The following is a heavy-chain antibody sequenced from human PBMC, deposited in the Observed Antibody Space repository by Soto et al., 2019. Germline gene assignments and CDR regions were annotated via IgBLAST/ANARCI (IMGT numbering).Heavy chain of an antibody. J-gene: IGHJ4*02. D-gene: IGHD3-3*01. CDR1: GGSFSGYY. Sequence: SETLSLTCAVYGGSFSGYYWSWIRQPPGKGLEWIGEINHSGSTNYNPSLKSRVTISVDTSKNQFSLKLSSVTAADTAVYYCARGWSGLYYFDYWGQGTLVTVSS. CDR2: INHSGST. V-gene: IGHV4-34*01. CDR3: ARGWSGLYYFDY.